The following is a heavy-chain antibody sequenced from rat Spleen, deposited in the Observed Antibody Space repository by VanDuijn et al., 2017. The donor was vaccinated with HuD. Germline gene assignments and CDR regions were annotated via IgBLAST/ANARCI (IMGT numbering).Heavy chain of an antibody. CDR1: GFTFSNYG. Sequence: EVQLVESGGGLVQPGRSLKLSCAASGFTFSNYGLHWIRQAPKKGLEWVATISYDGSSTYYRDSVKGRFTISRDNAKNTLYLQMDSLRSEDTATYYCARRRNYDGYYHVMDAWGQGASVTVSS. D-gene: IGHD1-12*03. V-gene: IGHV5-7*01. CDR3: ARRRNYDGYYHVMDA. J-gene: IGHJ4*01. CDR2: ISYDGSST.